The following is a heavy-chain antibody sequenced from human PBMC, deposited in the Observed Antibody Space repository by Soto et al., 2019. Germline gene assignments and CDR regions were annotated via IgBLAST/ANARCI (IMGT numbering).Heavy chain of an antibody. J-gene: IGHJ6*02. CDR1: GFTFSSYS. CDR2: ISSSSSYI. D-gene: IGHD4-17*01. V-gene: IGHV3-21*01. CDR3: ARDREMTTVVTRGYYYSYGMDV. Sequence: EVQLVESGGGLVKPGGSLRLSCAASGFTFSSYSMNWVRQAPGKGLEWVSSISSSSSYIYYADSVKGRFTISRDNAKNSLYLQMNSLRAEETAVYYCARDREMTTVVTRGYYYSYGMDVWGQGTTVTVSS.